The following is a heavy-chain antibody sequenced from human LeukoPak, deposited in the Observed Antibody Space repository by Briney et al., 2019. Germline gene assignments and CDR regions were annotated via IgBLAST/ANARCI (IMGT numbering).Heavy chain of an antibody. J-gene: IGHJ6*02. CDR1: GYTFTSYG. D-gene: IGHD3-22*01. Sequence: GASVKVSCKASGYTFTSYGISWVRQAPGQGLEWMGWISAYNGNTNYAQKLQGRVTMTTDTSTSTAYMELRSLRSDDTAVYYCARDNNHSSAYARYYYYYYGMDVWGQGTTVTVSS. V-gene: IGHV1-18*01. CDR3: ARDNNHSSAYARYYYYYYGMDV. CDR2: ISAYNGNT.